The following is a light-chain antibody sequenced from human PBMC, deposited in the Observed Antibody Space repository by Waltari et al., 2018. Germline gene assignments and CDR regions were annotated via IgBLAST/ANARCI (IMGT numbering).Light chain of an antibody. J-gene: IGKJ1*01. V-gene: IGKV3-20*01. CDR2: GAS. Sequence: RRSHRVDNHDLTWYQENKGQASRLLIYGASKRATGIPDRFSGRWSGEDFPLSSSRLERDDFAVYVCQQYGSALWTFGQGTNVEMK. CDR3: QQYGSALWT. CDR1: HRVDNHD.